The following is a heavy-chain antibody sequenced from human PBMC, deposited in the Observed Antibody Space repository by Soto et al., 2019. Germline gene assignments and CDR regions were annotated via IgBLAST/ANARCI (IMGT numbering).Heavy chain of an antibody. CDR3: TRYRSSTRCYRVYHLDH. Sequence: GGSLRLSCIASGFTFGDYALSWFRQAPGKGLEWVGFIRSKAYGGTTEYAASVKGRFTISSDDSKSIAYLQMDSLKTEDTAVYYCTRYRSSTRCYRVYHLDHWGQGPLVTVS. CDR2: IRSKAYGGTT. D-gene: IGHD2-2*01. V-gene: IGHV3-49*03. CDR1: GFTFGDYA. J-gene: IGHJ4*01.